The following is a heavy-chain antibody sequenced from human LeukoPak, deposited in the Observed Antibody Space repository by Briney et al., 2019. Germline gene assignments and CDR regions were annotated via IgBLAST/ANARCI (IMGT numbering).Heavy chain of an antibody. CDR2: ISWNSGSI. D-gene: IGHD6-19*01. J-gene: IGHJ3*02. V-gene: IGHV3-9*03. Sequence: GRSLRLSXAASGFTFDDYAMHWVRQAPGEGLEWVSGISWNSGSIGYADSVKGRFTISRDNAKNSLYLQMNSLRAEDMALYYCAKDRQAVAGTRRAFDIWGQGTMVTVSS. CDR1: GFTFDDYA. CDR3: AKDRQAVAGTRRAFDI.